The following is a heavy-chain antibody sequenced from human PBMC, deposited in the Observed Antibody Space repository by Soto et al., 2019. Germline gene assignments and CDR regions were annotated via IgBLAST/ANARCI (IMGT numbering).Heavy chain of an antibody. V-gene: IGHV1-69*08. J-gene: IGHJ4*02. CDR3: AREDCSSTSCYYYFDC. CDR1: GGTFSSYT. CDR2: IIPSLGIT. D-gene: IGHD2-2*01. Sequence: QVQLVQSGAEVKKPGSSVKVSCKASGGTFSSYTINWVRQAPGQGLEWMGRIIPSLGITNYAQKFQGRVTITADKSTSTAYMELSSLRSEDTAVYYCAREDCSSTSCYYYFDCWGQGTLVTVSS.